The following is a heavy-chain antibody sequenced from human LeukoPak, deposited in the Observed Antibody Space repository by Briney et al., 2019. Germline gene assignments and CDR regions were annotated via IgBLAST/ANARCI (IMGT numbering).Heavy chain of an antibody. J-gene: IGHJ5*02. V-gene: IGHV3-30*02. Sequence: PGGSLRLSCAASGFTFSSFGMHWVRQAPGKGLEWVAVIWYDASNKYYADSVKGRFTISRDNSKNTLYLQMNILRTEDTAVYYCAKEGTPHVSTWYDLWGQGTQVIVSS. CDR2: IWYDASNK. CDR3: AKEGTPHVSTWYDL. CDR1: GFTFSSFG. D-gene: IGHD3-10*01.